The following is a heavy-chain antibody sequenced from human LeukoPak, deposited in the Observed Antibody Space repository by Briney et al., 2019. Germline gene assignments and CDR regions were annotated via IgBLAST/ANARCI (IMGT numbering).Heavy chain of an antibody. J-gene: IGHJ4*02. Sequence: GRSLRLSCAASGFTFSTYGMHWVRQAPGKGLEWVAVIWYDGRTQFYAESVKGRFAVSRDNSKNTLYLQMNSLRAEDTAVYYCAKMSIAGSLDDYWGQGTLVTVSS. V-gene: IGHV3-33*06. CDR2: IWYDGRTQ. CDR1: GFTFSTYG. CDR3: AKMSIAGSLDDY. D-gene: IGHD6-6*01.